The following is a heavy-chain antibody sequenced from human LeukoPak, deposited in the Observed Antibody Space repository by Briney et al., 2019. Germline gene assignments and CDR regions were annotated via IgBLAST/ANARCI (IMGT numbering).Heavy chain of an antibody. Sequence: GGSLRLSCAASGFTFSSYAMSWVRQAPGKGLEWVSAISGSGGSTYYADSVKGRFTISRDNSKNTLYLQMNSLRAEDTAVYYCAKDGGYYSSTSCYLYYMDVWGKGTTVTVSS. V-gene: IGHV3-23*01. CDR3: AKDGGYYSSTSCYLYYMDV. CDR1: GFTFSSYA. D-gene: IGHD2-2*01. CDR2: ISGSGGST. J-gene: IGHJ6*03.